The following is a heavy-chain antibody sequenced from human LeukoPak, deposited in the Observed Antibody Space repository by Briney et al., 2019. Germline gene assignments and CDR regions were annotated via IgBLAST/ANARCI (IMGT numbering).Heavy chain of an antibody. J-gene: IGHJ3*02. Sequence: GGSLRLSCAASGFTFSSYSMNWVRQAPGKGLEWVSYISSSSSTIYYADSVKGRFTISRDNAKNSLYLQMNSLRAEDTAVYYCARDYRPVVDTAMVMWGQGTMVTVSS. D-gene: IGHD5-18*01. CDR1: GFTFSSYS. V-gene: IGHV3-48*01. CDR3: ARDYRPVVDTAMVM. CDR2: ISSSSSTI.